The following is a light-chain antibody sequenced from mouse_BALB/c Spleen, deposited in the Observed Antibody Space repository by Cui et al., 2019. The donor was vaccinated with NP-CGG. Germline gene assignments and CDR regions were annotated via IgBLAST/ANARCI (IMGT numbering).Light chain of an antibody. CDR2: GTK. V-gene: IGLV1*01. Sequence: QVFVTKKSALTTSPGETVPLTFRSSTGPVTTSNYANWVQKKPDNLYTDLIGGTKKRAPGVPARFSDSLIGDKTALTITGAQTEDEAIYFCALWYSNHWVFGGGTKLTVL. CDR1: TGPVTTSNY. CDR3: ALWYSNHWV. J-gene: IGLJ1*01.